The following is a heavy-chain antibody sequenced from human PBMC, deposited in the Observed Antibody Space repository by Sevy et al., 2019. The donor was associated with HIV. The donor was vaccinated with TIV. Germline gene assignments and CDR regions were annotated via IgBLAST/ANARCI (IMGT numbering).Heavy chain of an antibody. Sequence: ASVKVSCKVSGYTLTELSMHWVRQAPGKGLEWMGGFDPEDGETIYAQKFQGRVTMTEDTSTDTAYMELSSLRSEDTAVYYCASYAYCSSTSCYTGSDFQHWGQGTLVTVSS. D-gene: IGHD2-2*02. J-gene: IGHJ1*01. CDR3: ASYAYCSSTSCYTGSDFQH. CDR2: FDPEDGET. CDR1: GYTLTELS. V-gene: IGHV1-24*01.